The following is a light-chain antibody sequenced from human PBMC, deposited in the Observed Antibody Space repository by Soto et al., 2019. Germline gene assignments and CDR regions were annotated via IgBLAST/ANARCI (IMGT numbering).Light chain of an antibody. Sequence: DIVMTQSPDSLAVSLGERATINCKSSQSVLYSSNNKNYLAWYQQKPGQAPRLVIYDIFTRATGVPTRISGSGSGTEFTLTISSLQSEDFAVYYCQQYNSWPLTFGGGTKVDI. CDR1: QSVLYSSNNKNY. V-gene: IGKV4-1*01. J-gene: IGKJ4*01. CDR3: QQYNSWPLT. CDR2: DIF.